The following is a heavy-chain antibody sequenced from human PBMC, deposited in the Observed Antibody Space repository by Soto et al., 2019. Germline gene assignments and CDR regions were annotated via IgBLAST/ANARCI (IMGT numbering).Heavy chain of an antibody. V-gene: IGHV3-33*01. CDR3: ARDPKRYYGSGSYYLF. Sequence: GWSLRLSCAASGFTFSSYGMHWVRQAPGKGLEWVAVIWYDGSNKYYADSVKGRFTISRDNSKNTLYLQMNSLRAEDTAVYYCARDPKRYYGSGSYYLFWGQGTLVTVSS. D-gene: IGHD3-10*01. CDR1: GFTFSSYG. CDR2: IWYDGSNK. J-gene: IGHJ4*02.